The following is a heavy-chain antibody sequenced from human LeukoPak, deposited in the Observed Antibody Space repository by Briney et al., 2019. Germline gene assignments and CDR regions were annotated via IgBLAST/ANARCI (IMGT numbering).Heavy chain of an antibody. CDR1: GFTFSSYG. J-gene: IGHJ6*03. Sequence: GGSLRLSCAASGFTFSSYGMHWVRRAPGKGLEWVAVIWYDGSNKYYADSVKGRFTISRDNSKNTLYLQMNSLRAEDTAVYYCAKAIAAAGYYYHYMDVWGKGTTVTVSS. CDR2: IWYDGSNK. D-gene: IGHD6-13*01. CDR3: AKAIAAAGYYYHYMDV. V-gene: IGHV3-33*06.